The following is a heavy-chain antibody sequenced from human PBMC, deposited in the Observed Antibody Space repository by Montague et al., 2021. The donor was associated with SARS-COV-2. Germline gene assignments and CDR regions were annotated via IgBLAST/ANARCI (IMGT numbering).Heavy chain of an antibody. J-gene: IGHJ4*02. D-gene: IGHD3-10*01. V-gene: IGHV3-33*01. CDR3: ARDLESGRYFDY. Sequence: SLRLSCAASGFAFNVFGMHWVRQAPGKGLEWVAVIGHDGTYQKYAGSVRGRFTISRDNSKNMLFLRTDSLRAEDTAVYYCARDLESGRYFDYCGQGTQVTVSS. CDR1: GFAFNVFG. CDR2: IGHDGTYQ.